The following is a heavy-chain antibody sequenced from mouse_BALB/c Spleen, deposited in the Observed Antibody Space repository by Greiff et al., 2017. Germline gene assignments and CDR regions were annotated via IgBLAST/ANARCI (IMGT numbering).Heavy chain of an antibody. CDR1: GFTFTDYY. D-gene: IGHD2-14*01. Sequence: EVKLMESGGGLVQPGGSLRLSCATSGFTFTDYYMSWVRQPPGKALEWLGFISNKANGYTTEYSASVKARFTISRDNSQSILYLQMNTLRAEDSASYCCARDDRCDYWGQGTTLTVSS. CDR2: ISNKANGYTT. J-gene: IGHJ2*01. V-gene: IGHV7-3*02. CDR3: ARDDRCDY.